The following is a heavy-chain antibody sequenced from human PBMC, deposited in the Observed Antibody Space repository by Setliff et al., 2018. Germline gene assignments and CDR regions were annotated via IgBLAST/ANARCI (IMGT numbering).Heavy chain of an antibody. J-gene: IGHJ4*02. V-gene: IGHV3-7*01. CDR3: ARGVPFDY. CDR1: GLTFSSYW. CDR2: IKQDGSEI. D-gene: IGHD3-10*01. Sequence: GGPLRLSCAASGLTFSSYWMTWVRQAPGKGLEWLANIKQDGSEIYSVDSVKGRFSISRDNAKNSLYLQMNSLRAEDTAVYYCARGVPFDYWGQGTLVTVSS.